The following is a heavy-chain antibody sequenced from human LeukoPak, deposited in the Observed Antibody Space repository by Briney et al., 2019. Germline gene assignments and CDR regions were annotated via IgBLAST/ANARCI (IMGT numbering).Heavy chain of an antibody. Sequence: SVKVSCKASGYTFTGYYMHWVRQAPGQGLEWMGGIIPIFGTANYAQKFQGRVTITTDESTSTAYMELSSLRSEDTAVYYCARRYSGYDRSGGYFDYWGQGTLVTVSS. CDR3: ARRYSGYDRSGGYFDY. V-gene: IGHV1-69*05. D-gene: IGHD5-12*01. CDR1: GYTFTGYY. J-gene: IGHJ4*02. CDR2: IIPIFGTA.